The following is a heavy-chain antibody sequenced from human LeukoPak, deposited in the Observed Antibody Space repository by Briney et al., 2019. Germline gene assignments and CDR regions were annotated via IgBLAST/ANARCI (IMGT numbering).Heavy chain of an antibody. CDR1: GGSISSSSYY. CDR2: IYYSGST. D-gene: IGHD1-26*01. CDR3: ARLRQWELLYYFDY. Sequence: PSETLSLTCTVSGGSISSSSYYWGWIRQPPGKGLEWIGSIYYSGSTYYNPSLKSRVTISVDTSKNQFSLKLSSVTAADTAVYYCARLRQWELLYYFDYWGQGTLVTVSS. V-gene: IGHV4-39*01. J-gene: IGHJ4*02.